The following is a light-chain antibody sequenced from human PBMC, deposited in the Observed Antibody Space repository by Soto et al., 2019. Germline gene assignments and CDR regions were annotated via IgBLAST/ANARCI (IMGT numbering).Light chain of an antibody. V-gene: IGKV1-5*01. CDR3: QQYHTVPYT. Sequence: DIQMTQSPSTLSTSVGDRVTITCRASQNSNNWLAWYHQKPGKAPRLLIYDAFSLESGVPSRVSGIGSGTEFTLTISSLQPDDLATYSCQQYHTVPYTFGQGTKLEIK. J-gene: IGKJ2*01. CDR2: DAF. CDR1: QNSNNW.